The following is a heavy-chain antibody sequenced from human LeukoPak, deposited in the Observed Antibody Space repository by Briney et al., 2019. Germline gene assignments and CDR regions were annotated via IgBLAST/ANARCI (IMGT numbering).Heavy chain of an antibody. CDR1: GYTFTRYY. D-gene: IGHD3-3*01. CDR3: ARPRMESLSRMPYDY. Sequence: ASVKVSCKASGYTFTRYYMRWVRQAPGQGPEWMGVINPSGDTTTYAQKFQDRVTMTRDTSTSTVYMELSNLRSEDTAVYYCARPRMESLSRMPYDYWGQGTAVTVSS. J-gene: IGHJ4*02. V-gene: IGHV1-46*01. CDR2: INPSGDTT.